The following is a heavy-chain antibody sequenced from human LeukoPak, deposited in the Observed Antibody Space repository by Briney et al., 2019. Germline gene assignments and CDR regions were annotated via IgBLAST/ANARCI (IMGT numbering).Heavy chain of an antibody. CDR3: AVIVGATPWDY. CDR2: ISSSSSYI. CDR1: GFTFSSYS. D-gene: IGHD1-26*01. Sequence: GGSLRLSCAASGFTFSSYSMNWVRQAPGKGLEWVSSISSSSSYIYYADSVKGRFTISRDNATNSLYLQMNSLRAEDTAVYYCAVIVGATPWDYWGQGTLVTVSS. V-gene: IGHV3-21*01. J-gene: IGHJ4*02.